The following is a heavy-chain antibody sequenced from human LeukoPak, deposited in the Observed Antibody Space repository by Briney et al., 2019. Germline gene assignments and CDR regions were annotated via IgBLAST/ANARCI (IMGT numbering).Heavy chain of an antibody. CDR1: GYTLTELS. D-gene: IGHD2-2*01. J-gene: IGHJ6*02. CDR2: FDPEDGET. CDR3: ATAYCSSTSCYRAYGMDV. Sequence: ASVKVSCKVSGYTLTELSMHWVRQAPGKGLEWMGGFDPEDGETIYAQKFQGRVTMTEDTPTDTAYMELSSLRSEDTAVYYCATAYCSSTSCYRAYGMDVWGQGTTVTVSS. V-gene: IGHV1-24*01.